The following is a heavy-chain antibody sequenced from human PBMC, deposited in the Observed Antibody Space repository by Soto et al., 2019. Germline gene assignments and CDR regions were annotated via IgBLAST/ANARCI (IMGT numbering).Heavy chain of an antibody. CDR1: GNSISSGYY. CDR2: VYHSGTT. V-gene: IGHV4-38-2*01. Sequence: SETLSLTCAVSGNSISSGYYWGWIRQPPGKGLDWIGSVYHSGTTYYNPSLKSRVTISVDTSKNQFSLKLSSVTAADTAVYYCARALYDTDSLPVGAEARYYAMDVWGLGTTVTVSS. CDR3: ARALYDTDSLPVGAEARYYAMDV. D-gene: IGHD3-22*01. J-gene: IGHJ6*02.